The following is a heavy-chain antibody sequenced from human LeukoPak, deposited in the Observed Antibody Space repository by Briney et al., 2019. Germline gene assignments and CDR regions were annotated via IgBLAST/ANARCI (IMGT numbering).Heavy chain of an antibody. J-gene: IGHJ3*02. D-gene: IGHD3-10*01. Sequence: GGSLRLSCAASGFTFSSYAMHWVRQAPGKGLEWVAAISYDGSNKYYADSVKGRFTISRDNSKNTLYLQMNSLRAEDTAVYYCARAYGSGENDAFDIWGQGTMVTVSS. CDR1: GFTFSSYA. CDR2: ISYDGSNK. CDR3: ARAYGSGENDAFDI. V-gene: IGHV3-30-3*01.